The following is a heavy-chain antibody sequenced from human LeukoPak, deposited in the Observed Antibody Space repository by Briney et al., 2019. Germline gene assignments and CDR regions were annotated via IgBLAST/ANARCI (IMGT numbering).Heavy chain of an antibody. CDR1: GLTFSNYG. CDR2: ISYHGRTK. CDR3: ARDYYYDSSGIRHAAFDI. D-gene: IGHD3-22*01. J-gene: IGHJ3*02. V-gene: IGHV3-30*03. Sequence: PGGSLRLSCAASGLTFSNYGMHWVRQAPGKGLEWVAVISYHGRTKYYADSVKGRFTISRDNSKNTLYLEMNSLRAEDTAVYYCARDYYYDSSGIRHAAFDIWGQGTMVTVSS.